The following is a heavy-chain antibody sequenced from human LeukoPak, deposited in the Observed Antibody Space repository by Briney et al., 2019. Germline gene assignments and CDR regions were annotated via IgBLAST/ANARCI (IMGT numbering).Heavy chain of an antibody. CDR1: GGTFSIYA. V-gene: IGHV1-69*04. D-gene: IGHD2-15*01. CDR3: AREGHTVVVVAATQFDY. Sequence: GASVKVSCKASGGTFSIYAISWVRQAPGQGLEWMGRIIPILGIANYAQKFQGRVTITADKSTSTAYMELSSLRSEDTAVYYCAREGHTVVVVAATQFDYWGQGTLVTVSS. CDR2: IIPILGIA. J-gene: IGHJ4*02.